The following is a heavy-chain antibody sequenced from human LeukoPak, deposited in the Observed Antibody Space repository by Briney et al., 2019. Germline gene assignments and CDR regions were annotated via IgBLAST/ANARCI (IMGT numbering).Heavy chain of an antibody. J-gene: IGHJ3*01. CDR3: ARGWVPSDITLK. CDR2: IWSDESNK. D-gene: IGHD3-22*01. V-gene: IGHV3-33*01. CDR1: GFTFSNYG. Sequence: GGSLRLSCAASGFTFSNYGMHWVRQAPGKGLEWVAVIWSDESNKYYADSVKGRFTISRDNARNTVYLQMNSLRAEDTAVYYCARGWVPSDITLKWGQGTMVTVSS.